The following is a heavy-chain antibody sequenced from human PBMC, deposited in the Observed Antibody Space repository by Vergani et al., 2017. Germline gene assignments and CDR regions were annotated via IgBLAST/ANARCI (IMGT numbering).Heavy chain of an antibody. CDR3: ARDSLLWFGEFFPWDY. CDR1: NYKFINYG. CDR2: ISAYNGNT. Sequence: VHLVQSGAEVKKSGASVKVSCKASNYKFINYGFSWVRQAPGQGLEWMGWISAYNGNTNYAQKFQGRVSMTADTSTTTAYMELRSLRSDDTAVYYCARDSLLWFGEFFPWDYWGQGTLVTVSS. V-gene: IGHV1-18*01. J-gene: IGHJ4*02. D-gene: IGHD3-10*01.